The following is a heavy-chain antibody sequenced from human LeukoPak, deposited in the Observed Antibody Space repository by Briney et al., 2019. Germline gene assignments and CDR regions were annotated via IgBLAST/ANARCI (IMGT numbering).Heavy chain of an antibody. V-gene: IGHV3-30*18. CDR1: GFTFSRDG. CDR3: AKDRSNTWSFGY. Sequence: PGGSLRLSCAASGFTFSRDGMHWVRQAPGKGLEWVAVISNAGHEKSYADSVKGRFTISRDNSKNTLFLQMNSLGVEDTAMYYCAKDRSNTWSFGYWGQGTLVTVSS. J-gene: IGHJ4*02. D-gene: IGHD6-13*01. CDR2: ISNAGHEK.